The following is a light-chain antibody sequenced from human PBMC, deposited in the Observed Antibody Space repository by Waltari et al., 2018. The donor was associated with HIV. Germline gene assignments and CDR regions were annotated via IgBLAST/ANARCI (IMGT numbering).Light chain of an antibody. J-gene: IGLJ2*01. CDR2: DNN. V-gene: IGLV1-51*01. CDR1: SSNMGNNY. CDR3: GTWDTNLSVLL. Sequence: QSVLTQPPSGSAAPGQKVTISCSGTSSNMGNNYVAWYQQLPGTAPKLLIYDNNQRPSGIPDRFSGSKSGTSATLGITGLQTGDEADYYCGTWDTNLSVLLFGGGTKLSVL.